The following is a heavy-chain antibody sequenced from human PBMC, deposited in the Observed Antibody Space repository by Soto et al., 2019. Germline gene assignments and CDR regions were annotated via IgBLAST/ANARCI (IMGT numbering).Heavy chain of an antibody. D-gene: IGHD4-17*01. CDR1: GGTFSSYA. CDR3: ARDQDDYGPNWFDP. CDR2: IXPXXXTX. V-gene: IGHV1-69*13. Sequence: SVQVSCKASGGTFSSYAISLVRQAPGQGLEXMXXIXPXXXTXXXAQKFQGRVTITADESTSTDYMELSSLRSEDTAVYYCARDQDDYGPNWFDPWGQATLVTV. J-gene: IGHJ5*02.